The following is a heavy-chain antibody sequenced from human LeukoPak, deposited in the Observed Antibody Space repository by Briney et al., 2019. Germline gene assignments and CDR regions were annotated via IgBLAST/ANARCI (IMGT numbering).Heavy chain of an antibody. CDR2: ISSSSSTI. D-gene: IGHD3-22*01. CDR3: ARGMYYYDSSGYYYYGY. Sequence: GGSLRLSCAASGFTFSSYSMNWVRQAPGKGLEWVSYISSSSSTIYYADSVKGRFTISRDNAKNSLYLQMNSLRDEDTAVYYCARGMYYYDSSGYYYYGYWGQGTLVTVSS. CDR1: GFTFSSYS. V-gene: IGHV3-48*02. J-gene: IGHJ4*02.